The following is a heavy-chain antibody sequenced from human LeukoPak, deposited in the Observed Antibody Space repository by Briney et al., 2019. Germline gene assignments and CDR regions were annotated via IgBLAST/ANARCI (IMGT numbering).Heavy chain of an antibody. CDR3: AKGNGEQGYYYYYGMDV. V-gene: IGHV3-43*01. D-gene: IGHD4-17*01. J-gene: IGHJ6*02. Sequence: GGSLRLSCAASGFTFDDYTMHWVRQALGKGLEWVSLISWDGGSTYYADSVKGRFTISRDNSKNSLYLQMNSLRTEDTALYYCAKGNGEQGYYYYYGMDVWGQGTTVTVSS. CDR1: GFTFDDYT. CDR2: ISWDGGST.